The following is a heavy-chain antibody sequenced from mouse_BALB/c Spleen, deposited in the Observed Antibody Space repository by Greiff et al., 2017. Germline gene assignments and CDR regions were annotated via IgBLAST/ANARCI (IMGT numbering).Heavy chain of an antibody. CDR2: ILPGSGST. CDR1: GYTFSSYW. Sequence: VQLQQSGAELMKPGASVKISCKATGYTFSSYWIEWVKQRPGHGLEWIGEILPGSGSTNYNEKFKDKATFTADTSSNTAYIQLSSLTSEDSAVYYCAREGRYFDVWGAGTTVTVSS. J-gene: IGHJ1*01. V-gene: IGHV1-9*01. CDR3: AREGRYFDV. D-gene: IGHD3-3*01.